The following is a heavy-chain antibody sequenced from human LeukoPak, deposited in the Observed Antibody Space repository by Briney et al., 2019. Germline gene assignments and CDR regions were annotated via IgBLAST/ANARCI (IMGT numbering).Heavy chain of an antibody. V-gene: IGHV4-39*01. CDR2: IHYSGSA. CDR1: GGSISDGSYY. D-gene: IGHD3-22*01. CDR3: ASQTLYDDSSGYPNWFDP. J-gene: IGHJ5*02. Sequence: SETLSLTCAVSGGSISDGSYYWGWIRQPPGEGLEWIASIHYSGSAYYNPSLKSRLTISVDTSKNQFSLTLSSVTAADTAVYYCASQTLYDDSSGYPNWFDPWGQGTLVTVSS.